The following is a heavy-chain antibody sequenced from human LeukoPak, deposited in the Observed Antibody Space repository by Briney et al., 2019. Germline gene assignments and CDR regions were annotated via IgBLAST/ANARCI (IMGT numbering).Heavy chain of an antibody. CDR3: ARPTKGEEYEFWSGYYWVGYYMDV. D-gene: IGHD3-3*01. J-gene: IGHJ6*03. V-gene: IGHV3-21*01. CDR2: ISSSSSYL. Sequence: NPGGSLRLSCAASGFTFSSYSMNWDRQAPGKGLEWVSSISSSSSYLYYADSVKGRFTISRDNAKNSLYLQMNSLRAEDTAVYYWARPTKGEEYEFWSGYYWVGYYMDVWCEGTTVTVSS. CDR1: GFTFSSYS.